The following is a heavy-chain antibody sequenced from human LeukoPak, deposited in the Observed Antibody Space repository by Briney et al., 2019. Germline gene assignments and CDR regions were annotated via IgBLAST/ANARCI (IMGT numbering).Heavy chain of an antibody. CDR1: GFTFSSYS. D-gene: IGHD3-9*01. V-gene: IGHV3-21*01. CDR3: ARGGGFGYFGWLSYFDY. Sequence: GRSLRLSCAASGFTFSSYSMNWVRQAPGKGLEWVSSISSSSSYIYYADSVKGRFTISRDNAKNSLYLQMNSLRAEDTAVYYCARGGGFGYFGWLSYFDYWGQGTLVTVSS. J-gene: IGHJ4*02. CDR2: ISSSSSYI.